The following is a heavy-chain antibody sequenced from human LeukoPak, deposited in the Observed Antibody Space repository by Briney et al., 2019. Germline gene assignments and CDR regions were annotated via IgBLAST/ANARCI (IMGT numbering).Heavy chain of an antibody. D-gene: IGHD6-13*01. V-gene: IGHV4-4*07. J-gene: IGHJ4*02. CDR1: GGSISDDY. CDR3: ARGGTSTWHSGDY. Sequence: SETLSLTCTISGGSISDDYWNWIRQPPGKGLEWIGRIYSSGSVSYSPSLMSRVAMSIDTSKNQFSLKLSSVTAAGTAVYYCARGGTSTWHSGDYWGQGALVTVSS. CDR2: IYSSGSV.